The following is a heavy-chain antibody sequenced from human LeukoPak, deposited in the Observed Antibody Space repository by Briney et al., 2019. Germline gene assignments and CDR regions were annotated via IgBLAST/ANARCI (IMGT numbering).Heavy chain of an antibody. CDR3: AGASDSASWYYFDY. CDR1: GFTFSSYG. J-gene: IGHJ4*02. D-gene: IGHD1-26*01. V-gene: IGHV3-30*19. CDR2: MSYDGSNK. Sequence: GGSLRLSCAASGFTFSSYGMHWVRQAPGKGLEWVAVMSYDGSNKYYADSVKGRFTISRDNSKNTLYLQMNSLRAEDTAVYYCAGASDSASWYYFDYWGQGTLVTVSS.